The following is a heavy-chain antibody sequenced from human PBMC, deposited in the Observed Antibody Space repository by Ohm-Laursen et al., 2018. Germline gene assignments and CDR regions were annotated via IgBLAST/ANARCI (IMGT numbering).Heavy chain of an antibody. CDR2: IYYSGST. Sequence: TLSLTCIVSGGSISSGGYYWSWIRQHPGKGLEWIGYIYYSGSTYYNPSLKSRVTISVDTSKNQFSLKLSSVTAADTAVYYCARGRTGYSSGWSPWGQGTMVTVSS. V-gene: IGHV4-31*03. CDR1: GGSISSGGYY. J-gene: IGHJ3*01. D-gene: IGHD6-19*01. CDR3: ARGRTGYSSGWSP.